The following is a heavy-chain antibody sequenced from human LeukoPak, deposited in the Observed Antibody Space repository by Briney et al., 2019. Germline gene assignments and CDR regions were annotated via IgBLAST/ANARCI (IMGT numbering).Heavy chain of an antibody. CDR2: ILPILGIA. V-gene: IGHV1-69*04. D-gene: IGHD3-22*01. CDR1: GGTFSSYI. CDR3: ARDMVTMIVDYPPGMDV. Sequence: GASVKVSCKASGGTFSSYIITWVRQAPGQGLEWMGRILPILGIANYAQRFQGRVTITADKSTSTAYMELSSLRSEDTAVYYCARDMVTMIVDYPPGMDVWGQGTTVTVSS. J-gene: IGHJ6*02.